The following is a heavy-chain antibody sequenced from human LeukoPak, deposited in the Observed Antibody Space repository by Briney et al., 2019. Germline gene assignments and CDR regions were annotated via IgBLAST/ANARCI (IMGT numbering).Heavy chain of an antibody. Sequence: GGSLRLSCAASGFTLSSFWTSWVRQAPGQGLEWVAYIKKDGSEKQYVDSVKGRFTISRDNAKNSLSLQMNSLRAEDTAVYYCARHGRDSEYSTVDYWGQGTLVTVTS. V-gene: IGHV3-7*05. D-gene: IGHD1-14*01. CDR1: GFTLSSFW. J-gene: IGHJ4*02. CDR3: ARHGRDSEYSTVDY. CDR2: IKKDGSEK.